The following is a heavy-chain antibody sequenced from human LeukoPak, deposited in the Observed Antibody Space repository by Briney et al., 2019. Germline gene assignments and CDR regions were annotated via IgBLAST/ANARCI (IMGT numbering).Heavy chain of an antibody. J-gene: IGHJ4*02. V-gene: IGHV4-39*01. CDR3: ARCYGYSYASGSYYVDY. D-gene: IGHD3-10*01. CDR1: GGSISSGSYY. Sequence: SETLSPTCTVSGGSISSGSYYWGWIRQPPGKGLEWIGSIYYSGSTYYNPSLKSRLTIFVDTSKNQFSLKLSSVTAADTAVYYCARCYGYSYASGSYYVDYWGQGTLVTVSS. CDR2: IYYSGST.